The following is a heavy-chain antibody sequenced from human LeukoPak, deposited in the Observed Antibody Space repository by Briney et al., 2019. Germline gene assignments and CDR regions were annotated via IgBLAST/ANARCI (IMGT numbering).Heavy chain of an antibody. V-gene: IGHV4-59*01. CDR2: IYYSGST. Sequence: SSETLSLTCTVSGGSISSYYWSWIRQPPGKGLEWIGYIYYSGSTNYNPSLKSRVTISVDTSKNQFSLKLSSVTAADTAVFYCARSGGYCSGGRCYNFDSWGQGTLVTVSS. CDR1: GGSISSYY. CDR3: ARSGGYCSGGRCYNFDS. J-gene: IGHJ4*02. D-gene: IGHD2-15*01.